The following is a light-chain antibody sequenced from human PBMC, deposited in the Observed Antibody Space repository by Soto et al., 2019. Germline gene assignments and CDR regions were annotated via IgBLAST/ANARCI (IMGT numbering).Light chain of an antibody. CDR2: GAS. V-gene: IGKV3-20*01. J-gene: IGKJ3*01. CDR1: QTVTSYY. CDR3: QQYTSSPDNT. Sequence: EIVLTQSPGTLSLSPGERATLSCRASQTVTSYYLAWYQQKPGQAPRLLIYGASSRATGIPDRFSGSGSGTDFTLTISRLEPEDFAVYYCQQYTSSPDNTFGPGTKVDIK.